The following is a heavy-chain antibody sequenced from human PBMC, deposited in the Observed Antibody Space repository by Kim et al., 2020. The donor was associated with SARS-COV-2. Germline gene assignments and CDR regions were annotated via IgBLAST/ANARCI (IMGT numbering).Heavy chain of an antibody. J-gene: IGHJ2*01. V-gene: IGHV3-21*01. CDR2: ISSSSSYI. D-gene: IGHD2-15*01. CDR1: GFTFSSYS. Sequence: GGSLRLSCAASGFTFSSYSMNWVRQAPGKGLEWVSSISSSSSYIYYADSVKGRFTISRDNAKNSLYLQMNSLRAEDTAVYYCARDGYCSGGSCTYWYFDLWGRGTLVTVSS. CDR3: ARDGYCSGGSCTYWYFDL.